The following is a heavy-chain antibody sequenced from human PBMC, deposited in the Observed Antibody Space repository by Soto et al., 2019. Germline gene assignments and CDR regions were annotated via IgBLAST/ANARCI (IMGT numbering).Heavy chain of an antibody. CDR2: IIPIFATA. CDR1: GGTFSSYT. J-gene: IGHJ6*02. V-gene: IGHV1-69*01. CDR3: ARDVRVSGYYRSRPRLGMDV. D-gene: IGHD3-3*01. Sequence: QVQLVQSGAEVKKPGSSVKVSCTASGGTFSSYTFNWVRQAPGQGLEWMGGIIPIFATANYAQKFQGRVTITADESTSTAYMDLSSLSSEDTAIYYWARDVRVSGYYRSRPRLGMDVWGQGTTVTVSS.